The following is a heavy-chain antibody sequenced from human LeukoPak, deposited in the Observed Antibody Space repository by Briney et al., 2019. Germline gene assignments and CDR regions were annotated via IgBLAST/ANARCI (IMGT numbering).Heavy chain of an antibody. D-gene: IGHD2-2*01. V-gene: IGHV1-2*04. CDR2: INPNSGGT. J-gene: IGHJ4*02. CDR1: GYTFTGYY. Sequence: ASVNVSCKASGYTFTGYYMHWVRQAPGQGLEWMGWINPNSGGTNYAQKFQGWVTMTRDTSISTAYMELSRLRSDDTAVYYCARDYCSSTSCYLDYWGQGTLVTVSS. CDR3: ARDYCSSTSCYLDY.